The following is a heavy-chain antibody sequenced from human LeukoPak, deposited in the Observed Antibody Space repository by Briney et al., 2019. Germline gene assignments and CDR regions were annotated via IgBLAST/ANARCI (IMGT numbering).Heavy chain of an antibody. CDR2: IIPIFGTA. D-gene: IGHD6-13*01. J-gene: IGHJ6*02. Sequence: SVKVSCKASGGTFSSYAISWVRQAPGQGLEWMGGIIPIFGTANYAQKFQGRVTITADESTSTAYMELSSLRSEDAAVYYCARDLRTYSSSWYPVTYYGMDVWGQGTTVTVSS. CDR3: ARDLRTYSSSWYPVTYYGMDV. CDR1: GGTFSSYA. V-gene: IGHV1-69*13.